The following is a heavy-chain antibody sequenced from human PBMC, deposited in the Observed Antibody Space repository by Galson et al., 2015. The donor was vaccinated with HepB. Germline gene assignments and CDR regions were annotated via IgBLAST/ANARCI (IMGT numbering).Heavy chain of an antibody. D-gene: IGHD3-3*01. CDR3: ARAGGPQRYGFWSGYGDEGEAHLEIGAFDI. Sequence: SVKVSCKASGYTFTSYGISWVRQAPGQGLEWMGWISAYNGNTNYAQKLQGRVTMTTDTSTSTAYMELRSLRSDDTAVYYCARAGGPQRYGFWSGYGDEGEAHLEIGAFDIWGQGTMVTVSS. CDR2: ISAYNGNT. V-gene: IGHV1-18*01. J-gene: IGHJ3*02. CDR1: GYTFTSYG.